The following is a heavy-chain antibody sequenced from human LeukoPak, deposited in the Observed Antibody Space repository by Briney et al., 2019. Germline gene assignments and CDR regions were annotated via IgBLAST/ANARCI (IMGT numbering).Heavy chain of an antibody. CDR2: ISETSSYT. J-gene: IGHJ6*02. D-gene: IGHD6-13*01. V-gene: IGHV3-21*06. CDR1: TFIFSGYS. CDR3: ARDRAAKARVGGMDV. Sequence: GGSLRLSCAASTFIFSGYSMTWVRQAPGKGLECVSYISETSSYTYYADSVKGRFTISRDNAKNSLYLQMNSLRADDTAIYYCARDRAAKARVGGMDVWGQGTTVIVSS.